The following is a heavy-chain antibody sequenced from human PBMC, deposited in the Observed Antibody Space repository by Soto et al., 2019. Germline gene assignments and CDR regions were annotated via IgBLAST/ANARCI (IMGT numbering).Heavy chain of an antibody. Sequence: QVQLVESGGGVVQPGRSLRLSCAASGFTFNIHGMHWVRQAPGKGLEWVAAISYDGSYKYYTDSVKGRFTISRDYSMNTLYLQMNSLRAEDTAVYYCAKGKERDYYDSSGPGWGQGTLVTVSS. CDR3: AKGKERDYYDSSGPG. J-gene: IGHJ4*02. D-gene: IGHD3-22*01. V-gene: IGHV3-30*18. CDR1: GFTFNIHG. CDR2: ISYDGSYK.